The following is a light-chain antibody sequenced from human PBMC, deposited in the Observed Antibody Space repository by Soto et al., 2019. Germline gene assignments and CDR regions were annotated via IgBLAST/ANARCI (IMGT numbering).Light chain of an antibody. CDR2: DAS. V-gene: IGKV1-5*01. CDR3: QQYNSYSPWT. J-gene: IGKJ1*01. Sequence: DIQMTQSPSTLSASVGDRVTITCRASQSISSWLAWYQQKPGKAPKLLIYDASSLESGVPSRFSGSGSGTEFTLTISSLQPDDFETYYCQQYNSYSPWTFGQGTKVDIK. CDR1: QSISSW.